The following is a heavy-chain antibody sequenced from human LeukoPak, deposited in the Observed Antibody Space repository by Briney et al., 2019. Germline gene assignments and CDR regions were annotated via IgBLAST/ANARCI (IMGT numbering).Heavy chain of an antibody. CDR2: IYSGGST. J-gene: IGHJ4*03. Sequence: PGGSLRLSCAASGFTVSSNYMSWVRQAPGKGLEWVSVIYSGGSTYYADSVKGRFTISRDNSKNTLYLQMNSLRAEDTAVYYCARSYCGGDCYGIYFDYWGKGTTVTVSS. D-gene: IGHD2-21*02. CDR1: GFTVSSNY. CDR3: ARSYCGGDCYGIYFDY. V-gene: IGHV3-53*01.